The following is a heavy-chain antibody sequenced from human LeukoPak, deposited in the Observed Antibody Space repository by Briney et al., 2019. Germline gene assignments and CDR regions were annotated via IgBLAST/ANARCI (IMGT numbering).Heavy chain of an antibody. CDR2: IYYSGST. V-gene: IGHV4-59*01. D-gene: IGHD2-2*01. J-gene: IGHJ3*02. CDR3: ARVRDCSSTSCYPLDAFDI. CDR1: GGSISSYY. Sequence: SETLSLTCTVSGGSISSYYWSWIRQPPGKGLEWIGYIYYSGSTNYNPSLKSRVTISVDTSKNQFSLKLSSVTAADTAVYYCARVRDCSSTSCYPLDAFDIWGQGTMVTASS.